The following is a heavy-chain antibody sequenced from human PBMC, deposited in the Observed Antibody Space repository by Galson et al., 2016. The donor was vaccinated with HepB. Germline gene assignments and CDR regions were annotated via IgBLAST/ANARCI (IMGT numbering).Heavy chain of an antibody. D-gene: IGHD6-19*01. CDR3: ATGSTGWLRKGLDY. Sequence: SLRLSCAASGFTFSNYNMNWVRQAPGKGLEWISYISSSTSSNTIYYADSVKGRFTISRDNAKNSLYLQMNSLRDDDTAAYYCATGSTGWLRKGLDYWGQGALVTVSS. J-gene: IGHJ4*02. V-gene: IGHV3-48*02. CDR2: ISSSTSSNTI. CDR1: GFTFSNYN.